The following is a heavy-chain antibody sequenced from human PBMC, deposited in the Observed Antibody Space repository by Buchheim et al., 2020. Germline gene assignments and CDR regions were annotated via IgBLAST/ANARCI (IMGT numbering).Heavy chain of an antibody. CDR1: GFTFSSSW. CDR3: ARDFGGPSDC. D-gene: IGHD3-16*01. CDR2: MNSDGRTT. V-gene: IGHV3-74*01. Sequence: EVQLVESGGGLVQPGGSLRLSCAASGFTFSSSWMHWVRQATGKGLVWVSRMNSDGRTTRYTESVRGRFTITRDNAKNTLYVQINSLGAEDTAVYYCARDFGGPSDCWGQGTL. J-gene: IGHJ4*02.